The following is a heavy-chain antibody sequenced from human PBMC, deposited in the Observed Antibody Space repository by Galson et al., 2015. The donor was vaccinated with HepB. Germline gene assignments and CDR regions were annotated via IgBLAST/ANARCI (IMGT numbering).Heavy chain of an antibody. CDR1: GFTFHNYR. D-gene: IGHD4-17*01. J-gene: IGHJ4*02. V-gene: IGHV3-7*01. CDR2: MKQDGGEK. CDR3: YDGHYSGR. Sequence: SLRLSCAASGFTFHNYRMNWVRHTPGKGLEWVASMKQDGGEKHYLDAVRGRFTISGDAATNSLLLQMNSLRAEDTAVYYCYDGHYSGRWGRGTQVTVSS.